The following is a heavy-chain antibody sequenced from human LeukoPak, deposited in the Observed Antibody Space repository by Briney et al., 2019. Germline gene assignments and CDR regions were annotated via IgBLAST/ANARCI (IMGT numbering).Heavy chain of an antibody. Sequence: GGSLRLSCAASGFTFNSYGMHWVRQAPGKGLEWVAFIRYDGSNKYYADSVKGRFTISRDNSKNTLYLQMNSLRAEDTAVYYCAKDQSDAFDIWGQGTMVTVSS. V-gene: IGHV3-30*02. CDR3: AKDQSDAFDI. CDR1: GFTFNSYG. J-gene: IGHJ3*02. CDR2: IRYDGSNK.